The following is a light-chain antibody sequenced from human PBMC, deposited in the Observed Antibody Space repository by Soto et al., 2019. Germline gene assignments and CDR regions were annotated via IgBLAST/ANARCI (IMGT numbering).Light chain of an antibody. CDR2: GAS. Sequence: EIVLTQSPGTLSLSPGERATLSCRASQSVSGRYLSWYRQKPGQAPRLLIYGASSRATGIPDRFSGSVSGTVFTLTISRLQPEDFAVYYWQQYGNSPYTFGQGTKLEIK. V-gene: IGKV3-20*01. J-gene: IGKJ2*01. CDR3: QQYGNSPYT. CDR1: QSVSGRY.